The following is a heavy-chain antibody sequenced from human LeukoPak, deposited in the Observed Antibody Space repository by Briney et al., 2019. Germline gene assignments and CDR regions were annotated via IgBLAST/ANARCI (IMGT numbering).Heavy chain of an antibody. D-gene: IGHD6-19*01. V-gene: IGHV1-8*03. CDR3: AKDAPPQGWPSFNYYFDY. Sequence: ASVKVSCKASGYTFTSYDINWVRQATGQGLEWMGWMNPNSGNTGYAQKFQGRVTITRNTSISTAYLELSSLRAEDTAVYYCAKDAPPQGWPSFNYYFDYWGQGTLVTVSS. CDR1: GYTFTSYD. CDR2: MNPNSGNT. J-gene: IGHJ4*02.